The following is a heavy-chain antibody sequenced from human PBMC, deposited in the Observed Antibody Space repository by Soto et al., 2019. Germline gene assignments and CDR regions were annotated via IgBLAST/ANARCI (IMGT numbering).Heavy chain of an antibody. D-gene: IGHD5-18*01. J-gene: IGHJ4*02. CDR1: GGSVSSGSYY. Sequence: QVQLQESGPGLVKPSETLSLTCTVSGGSVSSGSYYWSWIRQPPGKGLEWIGYIYYSGSTNYNPSAQSRVTIPVDTSKNPSPPKLSSLTAADTAVYYGARIRGDSYGLPPYCDYWGQGTLVTVSS. CDR2: IYYSGST. V-gene: IGHV4-61*01. CDR3: ARIRGDSYGLPPYCDY.